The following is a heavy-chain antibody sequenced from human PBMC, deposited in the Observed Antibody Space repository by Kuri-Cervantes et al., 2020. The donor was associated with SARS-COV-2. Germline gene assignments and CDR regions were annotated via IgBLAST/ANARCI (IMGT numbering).Heavy chain of an antibody. Sequence: GGSLRLSCAASGFTFSSYAMHWARQAPGNGLEWVAVISYDGSNKYYADSVKGRFTISRDNSKNTLYLQMNSLRAEDTAVYYCARAFVVVVAAWRTGMDVWGQGTTVTVSS. D-gene: IGHD2-15*01. CDR1: GFTFSSYA. V-gene: IGHV3-30-3*01. CDR3: ARAFVVVVAAWRTGMDV. CDR2: ISYDGSNK. J-gene: IGHJ6*02.